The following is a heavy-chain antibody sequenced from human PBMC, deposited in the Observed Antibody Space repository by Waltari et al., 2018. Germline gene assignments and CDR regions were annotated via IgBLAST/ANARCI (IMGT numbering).Heavy chain of an antibody. D-gene: IGHD3-10*01. CDR3: ARFRRFGESRFDWFDP. J-gene: IGHJ5*02. CDR2: IYYSGST. CDR1: GGSISSGGYY. Sequence: QVQLQESGPGLVKPSQTLSLTCTVSGGSISSGGYYWSWIRQHPGKGLEWIGYIYYSGSTYYNPSLKSRVTISVDTSKNQFSLKLSSVTAADTAVYYCARFRRFGESRFDWFDPWGQGTLVTVSS. V-gene: IGHV4-31*03.